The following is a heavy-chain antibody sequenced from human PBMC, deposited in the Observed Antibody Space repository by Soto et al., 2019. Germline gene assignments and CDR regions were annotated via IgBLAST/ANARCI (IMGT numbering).Heavy chain of an antibody. CDR1: GYTFTSYD. V-gene: IGHV1-8*01. J-gene: IGHJ6*02. CDR3: ARDGWLVTQGYYGMDV. D-gene: IGHD6-19*01. CDR2: MNPNSGNT. Sequence: ASVKVSCKASGYTFTSYDINWVRQATGQGLEWMGWMNPNSGNTGYAQKFQGRVTMTRNTSISTAYMELSSLRSEDTAVYYCARDGWLVTQGYYGMDVWGQGTTVTVSS.